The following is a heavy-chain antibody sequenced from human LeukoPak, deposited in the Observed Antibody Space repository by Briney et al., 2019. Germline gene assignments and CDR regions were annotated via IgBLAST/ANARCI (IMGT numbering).Heavy chain of an antibody. Sequence: GGSLRLSCEVSGFTLNYYALHWVRQAPGKGLEWVAVISNNDYADSVKGRFTISIDTSKNTLYLQMNSLRVDDTAIYYCARESQQLAYFDYWGQGTLVTVSS. J-gene: IGHJ4*02. CDR3: ARESQQLAYFDY. D-gene: IGHD6-6*01. CDR2: ISNN. V-gene: IGHV3-30*03. CDR1: GFTLNYYA.